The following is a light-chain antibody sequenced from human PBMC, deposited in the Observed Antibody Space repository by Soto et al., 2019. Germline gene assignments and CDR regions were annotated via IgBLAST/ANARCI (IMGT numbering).Light chain of an antibody. J-gene: IGKJ2*01. V-gene: IGKV3-20*01. CDR2: RAS. Sequence: ETVMTQSPGTLSLSPGERATLSCRASQSVSSGYLAWYQQKPGQAPRLLIFRASNRATGIPDRFTGRGSGTDFTLTISRLEPEDCAVYYCQQYGISQNTFGQGTKLEVK. CDR3: QQYGISQNT. CDR1: QSVSSGY.